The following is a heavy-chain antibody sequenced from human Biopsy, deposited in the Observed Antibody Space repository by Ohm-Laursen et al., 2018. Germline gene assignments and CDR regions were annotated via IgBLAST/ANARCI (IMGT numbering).Heavy chain of an antibody. CDR1: GYTFTGYH. CDR3: TRGGYYYDSLAYYYWFDP. CDR2: INAKTGDT. V-gene: IGHV1-2*02. Sequence: SVMVSCKASGYTFTGYHVHWVRQAPGQGLEWMGWINAKTGDTNYAQKFQGRVTMTRDTSISTAYVDLSSLRSDDTAVYYCTRGGYYYDSLAYYYWFDPWGQGTLVTVSS. D-gene: IGHD3-22*01. J-gene: IGHJ5*02.